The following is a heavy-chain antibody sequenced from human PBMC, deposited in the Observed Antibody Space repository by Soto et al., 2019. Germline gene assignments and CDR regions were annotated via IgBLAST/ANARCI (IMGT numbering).Heavy chain of an antibody. Sequence: ASVKVSCKVSGYTLTELSMHWVRQAPGKGLEWMGGFDPEDGETIYAQKFQGRVTMTEDTSTDTAYMELSSLRSEDTAVYYCATDNKYSSGWYYWGQGTLVTVSS. V-gene: IGHV1-24*01. CDR2: FDPEDGET. CDR1: GYTLTELS. D-gene: IGHD6-19*01. J-gene: IGHJ4*02. CDR3: ATDNKYSSGWYY.